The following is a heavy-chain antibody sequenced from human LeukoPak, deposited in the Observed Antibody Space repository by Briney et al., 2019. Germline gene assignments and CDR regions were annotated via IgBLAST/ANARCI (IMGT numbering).Heavy chain of an antibody. CDR2: TYYRSKWYN. D-gene: IGHD6-19*01. J-gene: IGHJ4*02. CDR1: GDSVSSNSAA. CDR3: ARDPGSSGWTLFDY. Sequence: SQTLSLTCAISGDSVSSNSAAWNWIWQSPSRGLEWLGRTYYRSKWYNDYAVSVKSRITINPDTSKNQFSLQLNSVTPEDTAVYYCARDPGSSGWTLFDYWGQGTLVTVSS. V-gene: IGHV6-1*01.